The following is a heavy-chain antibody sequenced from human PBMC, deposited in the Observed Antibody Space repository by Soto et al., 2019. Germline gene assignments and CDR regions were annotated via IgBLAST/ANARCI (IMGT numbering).Heavy chain of an antibody. Sequence: PSETLSLTCAVYGGSFSGYYWSWIRQPPGKGLEWIGEINHSGSTNYNPSLKSRVTISVDTSKNQFSLKLSSVTAADTAVYYCAAHPPEEVVAAKDRSGFFDYWGQGTLVIVSS. V-gene: IGHV4-34*01. CDR1: GGSFSGYY. CDR2: INHSGST. D-gene: IGHD2-15*01. CDR3: AAHPPEEVVAAKDRSGFFDY. J-gene: IGHJ4*02.